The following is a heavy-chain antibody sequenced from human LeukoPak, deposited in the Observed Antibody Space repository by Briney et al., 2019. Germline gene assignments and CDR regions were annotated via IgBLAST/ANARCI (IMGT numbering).Heavy chain of an antibody. CDR1: GYTFTGYY. CDR3: ASSKVVPAAMGYYYYYYGMDV. Sequence: GASVKVSCKASGYTFTGYYMHWARQAPGQGLEWMGWINPNSGGTNYAQKFQGWVTMTRDTSISTAYMELSRLRSDDTAVYYCASSKVVPAAMGYYYYYYGMDVWGQGTTVTVSS. J-gene: IGHJ6*02. D-gene: IGHD2-2*01. V-gene: IGHV1-2*04. CDR2: INPNSGGT.